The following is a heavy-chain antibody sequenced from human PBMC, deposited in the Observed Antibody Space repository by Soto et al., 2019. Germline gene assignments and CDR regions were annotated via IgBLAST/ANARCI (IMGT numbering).Heavy chain of an antibody. Sequence: EVQLLESGGGLVQRGGSLRLSCAASGFIFNNYAMTWVRQAPGKGLEWVARVSGRGGSAYYADSVKGRLTISRDNSNNTLYLQMTNVRGEDTAVYYCVRRAGGAVVWYYALWGRGTRVSVFS. CDR1: GFIFNNYA. V-gene: IGHV3-23*01. D-gene: IGHD2-21*01. J-gene: IGHJ2*01. CDR2: VSGRGGSA. CDR3: VRRAGGAVVWYYAL.